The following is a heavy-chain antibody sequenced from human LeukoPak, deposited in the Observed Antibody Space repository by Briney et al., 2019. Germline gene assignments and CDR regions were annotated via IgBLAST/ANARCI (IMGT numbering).Heavy chain of an antibody. J-gene: IGHJ6*04. D-gene: IGHD2-2*01. CDR1: GFTFSSYS. V-gene: IGHV3-21*01. CDR3: ARLCSSTSCPRNYYYYGMDV. CDR2: ISSSSSYI. Sequence: GSLRLSCAASGFTFSSYSMNWVRQAPGKGLEWVSSISSSSSYIYYADSVKGRFTISRDNAKNSLYLQMNSLRAEDTAVYYCARLCSSTSCPRNYYYYGMDVWGKGTTVTVSS.